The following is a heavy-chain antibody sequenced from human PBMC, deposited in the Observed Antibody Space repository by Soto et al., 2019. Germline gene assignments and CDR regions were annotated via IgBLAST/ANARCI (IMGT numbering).Heavy chain of an antibody. V-gene: IGHV3-48*01. CDR3: ARRVLYDSSGFDY. J-gene: IGHJ4*02. CDR1: GLTVSSYS. Sequence: GGSLRLSCAASGLTVSSYSMNWVRQAPGKGLEWISYISSSSGTIYYADSVKGRFTISRDNAKNSMYLQMNSLRAEDTAVYYCARRVLYDSSGFDYWGQGALVTVSS. D-gene: IGHD3-22*01. CDR2: ISSSSGTI.